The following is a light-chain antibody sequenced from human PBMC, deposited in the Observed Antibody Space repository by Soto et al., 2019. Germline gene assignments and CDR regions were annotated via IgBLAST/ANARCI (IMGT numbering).Light chain of an antibody. CDR1: QSVSSY. V-gene: IGKV3-15*01. J-gene: IGKJ4*01. CDR3: QHYSSYPHT. CDR2: SAS. Sequence: DILMTHSPATLSVSPGERATLSCRASQSVSSYLAWYQQKPGQAPRLLIYSASTMATGIPDRFSGGGSGTDFTLTISRLEPEDFAVYYCQHYSSYPHTFGEGTKVDI.